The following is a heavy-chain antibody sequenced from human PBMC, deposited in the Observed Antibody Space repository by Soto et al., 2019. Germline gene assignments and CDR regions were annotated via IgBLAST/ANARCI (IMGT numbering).Heavy chain of an antibody. D-gene: IGHD3-9*01. CDR2: IYSGGST. Sequence: GGSLRLSCAASGFTVSSNYMSWVRQAPGKGLEWVSVIYSGGSTYYADSVKGRFTISRDNSKNTLYLQMNSLRAEDTAVYYCPSLASKGLLQRPHYFDYCGQGTLVTISS. CDR3: PSLASKGLLQRPHYFDY. V-gene: IGHV3-53*01. CDR1: GFTVSSNY. J-gene: IGHJ4*02.